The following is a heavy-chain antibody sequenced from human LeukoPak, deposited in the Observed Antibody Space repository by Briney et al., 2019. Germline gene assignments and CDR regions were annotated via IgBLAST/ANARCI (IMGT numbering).Heavy chain of an antibody. CDR1: GFTFSSYS. Sequence: GGSLRLSCAASGFTFSSYSMNWVRQAPGKGLEWVSSISSSSSYIYYADSVKGRFTISRDNAKNSLYLQMNSLRAEDTAVYYCARSGYDYYYYYGMDVWGRGTTVTVSS. V-gene: IGHV3-21*01. CDR2: ISSSSSYI. CDR3: ARSGYDYYYYYGMDV. J-gene: IGHJ6*02. D-gene: IGHD5-18*01.